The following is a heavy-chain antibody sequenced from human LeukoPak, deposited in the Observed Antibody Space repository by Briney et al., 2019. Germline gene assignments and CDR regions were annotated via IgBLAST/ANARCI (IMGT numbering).Heavy chain of an antibody. CDR2: INHSGST. Sequence: SETLSLTCAVYGGSFSGYYWSWIRQPPGKGLEWIGEINHSGSTNYNPSLKSRVTISVDTSKNQFSLKPSSVTAADTAVYYCARSTTRYSGSYYYWGQGTLVTVSS. CDR1: GGSFSGYY. J-gene: IGHJ4*02. D-gene: IGHD1-26*01. CDR3: ARSTTRYSGSYYY. V-gene: IGHV4-34*01.